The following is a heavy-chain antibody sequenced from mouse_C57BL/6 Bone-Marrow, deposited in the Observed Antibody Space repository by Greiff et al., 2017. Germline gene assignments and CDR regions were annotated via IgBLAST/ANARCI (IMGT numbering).Heavy chain of an antibody. V-gene: IGHV1-80*01. J-gene: IGHJ4*01. CDR2: IYPGDGDT. CDR1: GYAFSSYW. CDR3: ARRQLRPYYYAMDY. Sequence: QVQLQQSGAELVKPGASVKISCKASGYAFSSYWMNWVKQRPGKGLEWIGQIYPGDGDTNYNGKFKGKATLTADKSSSTAYMQLSSLTSDDSAVYFCARRQLRPYYYAMDYWGQGTSVTVSS. D-gene: IGHD3-2*02.